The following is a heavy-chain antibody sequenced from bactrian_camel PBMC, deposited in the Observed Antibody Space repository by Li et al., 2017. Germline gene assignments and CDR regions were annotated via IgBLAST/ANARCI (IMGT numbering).Heavy chain of an antibody. J-gene: IGHJ6*01. CDR1: GSIYGDAC. Sequence: VQLVESGGGSVQAGGSLRLSCGASGSIYGDACVGWLRQAPGKEREGVAAIDSDGIASYADSVKGRFTLSQDKSQNVFFLQMDNLKPEDRGMYYCAARRSFINSCSPRVSEFAFWGQGTQVTVS. CDR3: AARRSFINSCSPRVSEFAF. V-gene: IGHV3S53*01. CDR2: IDSDGIA. D-gene: IGHD3*01.